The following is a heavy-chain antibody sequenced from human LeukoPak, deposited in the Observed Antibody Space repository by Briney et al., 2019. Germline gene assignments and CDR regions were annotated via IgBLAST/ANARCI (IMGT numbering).Heavy chain of an antibody. D-gene: IGHD3-22*01. CDR1: GFTFTSYG. CDR3: ARGLYYDSSGYYSYYFDY. Sequence: GRSLRLSCAASGFTFTSYGMHWVRQAPGKGLEWVAVISYDGSNTYYADSVKGRFTISRDDSKNTLFLHMNSLRAEDTAVYYCARGLYYDSSGYYSYYFDYWGQGTLVTVSS. CDR2: ISYDGSNT. J-gene: IGHJ4*02. V-gene: IGHV3-30*03.